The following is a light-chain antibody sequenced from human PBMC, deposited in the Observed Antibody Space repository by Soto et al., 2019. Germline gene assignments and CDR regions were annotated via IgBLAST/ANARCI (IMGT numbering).Light chain of an antibody. CDR2: EVT. J-gene: IGLJ1*01. V-gene: IGLV2-14*01. Sequence: QSALTQPPSASGSPGQSVTISCAGTSADVGGYDYVSWYQQLPGKAPKLMIYEVTNRPSGVSNRFSGSKSGNTASLTISGLQAEDEADYYCSSYTTSSTRVFGTGTKLTVL. CDR3: SSYTTSSTRV. CDR1: SADVGGYDY.